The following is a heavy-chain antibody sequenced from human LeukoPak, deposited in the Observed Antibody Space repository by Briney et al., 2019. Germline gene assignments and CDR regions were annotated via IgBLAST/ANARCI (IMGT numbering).Heavy chain of an antibody. V-gene: IGHV4-39*01. CDR2: IYYSGST. CDR1: DGSISSSSYY. J-gene: IGHJ6*03. CDR3: ARLKNYYYYYMDV. Sequence: SETLSLTCTVSDGSISSSSYYWGWIRQPPGKGLEWIGSIYYSGSTYYNPSLKSRVTISVDTSKNQFSLKLSSVTAADTAVYYCARLKNYYYYYMDVWGKGTTVTVSS.